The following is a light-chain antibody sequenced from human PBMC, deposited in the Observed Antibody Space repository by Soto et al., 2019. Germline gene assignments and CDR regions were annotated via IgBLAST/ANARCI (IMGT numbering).Light chain of an antibody. J-gene: IGLJ2*01. CDR2: EVS. V-gene: IGLV2-8*01. Sequence: QSVLTQPPSASGSPGQSVTISCTGSSSDVGGYNYVSWYQQHPGKAPKLMIYEVSKRPSGVPDRLSGSKSGNTAALTGSGLQAENEADYYCSSYGGSNTVVFGGGTKVTVL. CDR3: SSYGGSNTVV. CDR1: SSDVGGYNY.